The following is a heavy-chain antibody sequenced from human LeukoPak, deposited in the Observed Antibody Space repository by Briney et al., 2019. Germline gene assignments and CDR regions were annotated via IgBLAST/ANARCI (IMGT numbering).Heavy chain of an antibody. D-gene: IGHD3-22*01. V-gene: IGHV4-61*01. J-gene: IGHJ3*02. CDR3: AREYYYDSIGAFDI. Sequence: SETLSLTCTVSGGSVSSGSYYWSWIRQPPGKGLEWIGYIYYSGSTNYNPSLKSRVTISVDTSKNQFSLKLSSVTAADTAVYYCAREYYYDSIGAFDIWGQGTMVTVSS. CDR2: IYYSGST. CDR1: GGSVSSGSYY.